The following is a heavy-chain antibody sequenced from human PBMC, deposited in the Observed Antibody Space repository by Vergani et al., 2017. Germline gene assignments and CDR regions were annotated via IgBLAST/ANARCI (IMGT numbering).Heavy chain of an antibody. CDR1: ESIVSGNY. Sequence: ELQLVESGGGQVQPGGSLRLSCAASESIVSGNYMTWVRQAPGKGLEWVSPIYSGAETYYADSVKGRVTISRDTSKNTLHLQINNLRVEDTAVYYCARGNYYGSVTCVDPWGQGTLVTVSS. D-gene: IGHD3-10*01. CDR3: ARGNYYGSVTCVDP. CDR2: IYSGAET. J-gene: IGHJ5*02. V-gene: IGHV3-66*02.